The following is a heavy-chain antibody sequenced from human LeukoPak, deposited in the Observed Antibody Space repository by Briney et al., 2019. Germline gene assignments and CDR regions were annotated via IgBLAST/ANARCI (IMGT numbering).Heavy chain of an antibody. V-gene: IGHV3-33*01. Sequence: GTSLRLSCTASGFNFGIYGMHWVRQAPGKGLEWVAVMWDDGTNEYYVESVKGRFTISRDNGKRTLYLQMNSLRAEDTAVYYCARDGGGVLGAFDIWGQGTMVTVSS. D-gene: IGHD2-8*01. J-gene: IGHJ3*02. CDR3: ARDGGGVLGAFDI. CDR1: GFNFGIYG. CDR2: MWDDGTNE.